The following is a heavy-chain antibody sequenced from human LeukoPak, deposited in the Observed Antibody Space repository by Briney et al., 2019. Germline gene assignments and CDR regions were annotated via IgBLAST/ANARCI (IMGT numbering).Heavy chain of an antibody. CDR1: GFTFSSYE. J-gene: IGHJ4*02. D-gene: IGHD3-10*01. Sequence: GGSLRLSCAASGFTFSSYEMNWVRQAPGKGLEWVSYISSSGSTIYYADSVKGRFTISRDNAKNSLYLQMNSLRAEDTAVYYCARGSSGSYVFDYWGQGTLVTVSS. CDR2: ISSSGSTI. V-gene: IGHV3-48*03. CDR3: ARGSSGSYVFDY.